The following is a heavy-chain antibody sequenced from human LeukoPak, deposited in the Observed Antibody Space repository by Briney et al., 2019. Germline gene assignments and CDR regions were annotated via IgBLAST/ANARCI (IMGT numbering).Heavy chain of an antibody. CDR1: GGSFSGYY. J-gene: IGHJ5*02. CDR3: ARAPRRITFGGHLSWFDP. V-gene: IGHV4-34*01. Sequence: SETLSLTCAVYGGSFSGYYWSWIRQPPGKGLEWIGEINHSGSTNYNPSPKSRVTISVDTSKNQFSLKLSSVTAADTAVYYCARAPRRITFGGHLSWFDPWGQGTLVTVSS. D-gene: IGHD3-16*01. CDR2: INHSGST.